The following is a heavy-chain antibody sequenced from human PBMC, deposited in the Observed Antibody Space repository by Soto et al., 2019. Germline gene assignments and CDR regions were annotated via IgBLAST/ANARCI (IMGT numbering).Heavy chain of an antibody. CDR3: AHRRCGGDCLQSESSHYYFGMDV. Sequence: QITLKESGPSLVKPTQTLTLTCTFSGFSLCTGGVGVGWIRHPPGKALEWLALIYWDDDKRYSPSLGSRLTLTKDTYKNQHHLTMTNLDPVDTAKYYRAHRRCGGDCLQSESSHYYFGMDVWGQGTTVTVSS. J-gene: IGHJ6*02. CDR2: IYWDDDK. D-gene: IGHD2-21*02. V-gene: IGHV2-5*02. CDR1: GFSLCTGGVG.